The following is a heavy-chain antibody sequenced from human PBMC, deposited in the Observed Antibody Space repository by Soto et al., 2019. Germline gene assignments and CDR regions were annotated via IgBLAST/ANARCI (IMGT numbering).Heavy chain of an antibody. J-gene: IGHJ4*02. CDR3: AREDDYPVNAVDY. CDR2: ILKDGSDQ. Sequence: QVQLAESGGGVVQPGRSLRLSCAATGFTFSNYGMHWVRQAPGKGLEWVSVILKDGSDQKYADSMKGRFTISRANSENTLYLHMNSLSAEDTAVYYCAREDDYPVNAVDYWGQGTLVTVSS. D-gene: IGHD4-17*01. V-gene: IGHV3-33*01. CDR1: GFTFSNYG.